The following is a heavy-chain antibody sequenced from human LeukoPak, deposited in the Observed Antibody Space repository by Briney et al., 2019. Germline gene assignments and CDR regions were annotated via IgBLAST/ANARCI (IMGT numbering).Heavy chain of an antibody. D-gene: IGHD1-26*01. Sequence: GGSLGLPCAASGFTFTRYDMYWVRQAADKGLEWVASIRYDGSNEYYVDSVKGRFTISRDNSNNTLYLQMNSLRGDDTAVYYCAKDGRAAGASLYYFDYWGQGTLVTVSS. CDR3: AKDGRAAGASLYYFDY. J-gene: IGHJ4*02. V-gene: IGHV3-30*02. CDR2: IRYDGSNE. CDR1: GFTFTRYD.